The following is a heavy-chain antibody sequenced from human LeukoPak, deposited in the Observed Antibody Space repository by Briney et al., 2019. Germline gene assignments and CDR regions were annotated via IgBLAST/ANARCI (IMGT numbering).Heavy chain of an antibody. CDR1: GFTVSSNY. CDR3: ARVFRPSLTVFIIRGAFDI. Sequence: GGSLRLSCAASGFTVSSNYMSWVRQAPGKGLEWVSVIYSGGSTYYADSVKGRFTISRDNDKNSLYLQMNSLRVEDMAVYYCARVFRPSLTVFIIRGAFDIWGQGTMVTVSS. J-gene: IGHJ3*02. CDR2: IYSGGST. D-gene: IGHD3-3*01. V-gene: IGHV3-53*01.